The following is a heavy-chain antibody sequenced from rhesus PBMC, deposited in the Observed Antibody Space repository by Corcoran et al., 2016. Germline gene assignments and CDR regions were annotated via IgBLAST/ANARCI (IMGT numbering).Heavy chain of an antibody. J-gene: IGHJ4*01. V-gene: IGHV3S16*01. CDR1: GFTFSSYG. Sequence: EVQLVESGGGLVQPGGSLRLSCAASGFTFSSYGMSWVRQAPGKGLEWVSFISFASSYNYEADSVKGRFTISRDNSKNSLSLQMNSLRAEDTAVYYCARRLATVTLSYFDYWGQGVLVTVSS. CDR3: ARRLATVTLSYFDY. CDR2: ISFASSYN. D-gene: IGHD5-36*02.